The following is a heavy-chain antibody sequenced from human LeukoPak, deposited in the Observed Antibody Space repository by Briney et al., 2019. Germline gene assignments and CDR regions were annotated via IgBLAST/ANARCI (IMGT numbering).Heavy chain of an antibody. V-gene: IGHV3-74*01. Sequence: GGSLRLSCAASGFTFSSYWMHWVRHAPGKGLAWVSRINSDGSSTSYADSVKGRFTISRDNAKNTLYLQMNSLRAEDTAVYYCARAHSSGWSSWFDPWGQGTLVTVSS. CDR3: ARAHSSGWSSWFDP. D-gene: IGHD6-19*01. CDR1: GFTFSSYW. CDR2: INSDGSST. J-gene: IGHJ5*02.